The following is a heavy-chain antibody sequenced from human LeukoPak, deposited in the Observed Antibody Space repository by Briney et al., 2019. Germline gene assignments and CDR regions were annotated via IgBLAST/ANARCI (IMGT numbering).Heavy chain of an antibody. D-gene: IGHD2-21*02. CDR3: ARQSGDYPDY. CDR1: GYSISSGYY. V-gene: IGHV4-38-2*01. J-gene: IGHJ4*02. Sequence: SETLSLTCGVSGYSISSGYYWGWIRQIPGKGLEWIGSIYHSGTTYYSPSLKSRVMISVDTSRNQFSLKLNSVTAADTAVYYCARQSGDYPDYWGQGTLVTVSS. CDR2: IYHSGTT.